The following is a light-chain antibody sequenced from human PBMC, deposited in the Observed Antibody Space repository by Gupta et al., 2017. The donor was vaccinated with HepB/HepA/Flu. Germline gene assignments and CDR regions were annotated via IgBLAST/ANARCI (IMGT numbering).Light chain of an antibody. Sequence: SYVLTQPPSVSVAPGQTARITFGGNNMRSKNVHCYQKRPGQAPVMVVYDNSDRPSSMTERFSGSNSANTTTLTIIRVAAGDEADYYCQLWDSSSDHVLFGGGTKLTVL. J-gene: IGLJ2*01. V-gene: IGLV3-21*02. CDR3: QLWDSSSDHVL. CDR1: NMRSKN. CDR2: DNS.